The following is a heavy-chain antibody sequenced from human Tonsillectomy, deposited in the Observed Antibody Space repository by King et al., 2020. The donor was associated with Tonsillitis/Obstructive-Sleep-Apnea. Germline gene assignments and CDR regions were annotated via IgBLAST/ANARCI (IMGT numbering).Heavy chain of an antibody. CDR2: IIPIFGTA. D-gene: IGHD2-2*01. CDR3: AKTQYQLHYYYYYYYMDG. J-gene: IGHJ6*03. V-gene: IGHV1-69*01. Sequence: QLVQSGAEVKKPGSSVKVSCKASGGTFSSYAISWVRQAPGQGLEWMGGIIPIFGTANYAQKFQGRVTITADESTSTAYMELSSLRSEDTAVYYCAKTQYQLHYYYYYYYMDGWGKGTTVTVSS. CDR1: GGTFSSYA.